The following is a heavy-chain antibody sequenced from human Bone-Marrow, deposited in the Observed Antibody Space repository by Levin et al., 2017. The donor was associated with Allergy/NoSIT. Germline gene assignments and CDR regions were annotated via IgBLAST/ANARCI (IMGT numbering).Heavy chain of an antibody. CDR3: ARDDYFDGSGFSLLDL. D-gene: IGHD3-22*01. Sequence: GESLKISCAASGFPLTRYAMHWVRQAPGKGLEWVAVVSFDGNNRDYTDSVKGRFTISRDNSKDTLYLEMNSLKPEDTALYYCARDDYFDGSGFSLLDLWGQGTLVTVSS. V-gene: IGHV3-30*04. J-gene: IGHJ1*01. CDR2: VSFDGNNR. CDR1: GFPLTRYA.